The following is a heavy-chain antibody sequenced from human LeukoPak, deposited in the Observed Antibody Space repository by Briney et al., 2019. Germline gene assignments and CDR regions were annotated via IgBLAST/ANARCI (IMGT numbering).Heavy chain of an antibody. Sequence: PGGSLRLSCAASGFTFSSYWMHWVRQAPGKGLVWVSRINSDGSSTSYADSVKGRFTISRDNAKNSLYLQMNSLRAEDTAVYYCARDATSISGVPFDYWGQGTLVTVSS. D-gene: IGHD3-3*02. CDR3: ARDATSISGVPFDY. CDR2: INSDGSST. V-gene: IGHV3-74*01. J-gene: IGHJ4*02. CDR1: GFTFSSYW.